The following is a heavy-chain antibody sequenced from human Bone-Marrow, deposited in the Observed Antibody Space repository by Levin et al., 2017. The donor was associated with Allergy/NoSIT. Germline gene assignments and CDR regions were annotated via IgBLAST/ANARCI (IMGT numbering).Heavy chain of an antibody. CDR2: VYFNGNT. Sequence: SQTLSLTCTVSGDSVTSGSYFWSWIRQPPGKGLEWIGHVYFNGNTNYNPSLKSRITLSVDTSKNQFSLSLKSLIAADTAVYYCARGGDWFDPWSQGTLVTVSS. V-gene: IGHV4-61*01. J-gene: IGHJ5*02. CDR1: GDSVTSGSYF. D-gene: IGHD3-16*01. CDR3: ARGGDWFDP.